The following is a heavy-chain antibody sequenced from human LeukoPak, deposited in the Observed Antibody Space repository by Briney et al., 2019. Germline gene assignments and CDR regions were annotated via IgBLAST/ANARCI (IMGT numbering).Heavy chain of an antibody. D-gene: IGHD2-2*01. CDR2: ISSSSSYI. V-gene: IGHV3-21*01. CDR3: ARDGQLSGENYFDY. CDR1: GFTFSSYS. Sequence: GGSLRLYCAASGFTFSSYSMNWVRQAPGKGLEWVSSISSSSSYIYYADSVKGRFTISRDNAKNSLYLQMNSLRAEDTAVYYCARDGQLSGENYFDYWGQGTLVTVSS. J-gene: IGHJ4*02.